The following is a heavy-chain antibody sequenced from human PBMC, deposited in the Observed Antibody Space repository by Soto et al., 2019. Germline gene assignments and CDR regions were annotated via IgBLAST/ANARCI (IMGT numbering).Heavy chain of an antibody. CDR3: ARPANTVADHFDI. D-gene: IGHD4-17*01. J-gene: IGHJ4*02. V-gene: IGHV5-51*01. CDR1: GYTFTIYW. CDR2: IYPSDSDT. Sequence: GESLKISCQVSGYTFTIYWIGWVRQMPGKGLEWMGIIYPSDSDTRYSPSFQGQVTISADQSINTAYLQWDSLKASDTAIYYCARPANTVADHFDIWGQGTPVTVSS.